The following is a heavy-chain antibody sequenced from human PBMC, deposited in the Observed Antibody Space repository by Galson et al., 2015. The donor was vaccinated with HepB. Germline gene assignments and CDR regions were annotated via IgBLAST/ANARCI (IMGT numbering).Heavy chain of an antibody. CDR1: GFSFDTYA. D-gene: IGHD3-3*01. CDR3: AKDPDFDFYSEKSTTFHY. Sequence: SLRLSCAASGFSFDTYAMSWVRQAPGKGLECVSSISGAGHNTYYADAVRGRFTISRDNSKNTLYLQMISLRDVDTAMYYCAKDPDFDFYSEKSTTFHYWCRVTLFTVSS. CDR2: ISGAGHNT. J-gene: IGHJ4*02. V-gene: IGHV3-23*01.